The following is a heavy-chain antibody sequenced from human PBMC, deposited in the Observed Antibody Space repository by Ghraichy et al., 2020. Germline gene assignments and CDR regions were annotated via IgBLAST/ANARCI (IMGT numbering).Heavy chain of an antibody. D-gene: IGHD2-2*01. CDR1: GFTFSSYA. CDR2: ISGSGGST. Sequence: GGSLRLSCAASGFTFSSYAMSWVRQAPGKGLEWVSAISGSGGSTYYADSVKGRFTISRDNSKNTLYLQMNSLRAEDTAVYYCAKDVRRGTLPAALDYWGQGTLVTVSS. CDR3: AKDVRRGTLPAALDY. V-gene: IGHV3-23*01. J-gene: IGHJ4*02.